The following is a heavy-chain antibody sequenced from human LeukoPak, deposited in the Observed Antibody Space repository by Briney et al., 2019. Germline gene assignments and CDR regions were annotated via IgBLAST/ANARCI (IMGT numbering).Heavy chain of an antibody. CDR2: ISAYNGNT. V-gene: IGHV1-18*01. Sequence: GASVKVSCKASGYTFTSYGISWVRQAPGQGLEWMGWISAYNGNTNYAQKLQGRVTMTTDTSTSTAYMELRSLRSDYTAVYYCAKGGSLLWFGELPTLPDFFDYWGRRTLVTVSS. CDR1: GYTFTSYG. D-gene: IGHD3-10*01. CDR3: AKGGSLLWFGELPTLPDFFDY. J-gene: IGHJ4*02.